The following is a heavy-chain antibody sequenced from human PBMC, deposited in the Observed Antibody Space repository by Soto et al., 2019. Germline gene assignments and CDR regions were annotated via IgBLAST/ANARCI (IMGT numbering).Heavy chain of an antibody. Sequence: GSLRLSCASSGFTFSSCSMNWVRQAPGKGLEWVSFISGSGDTKYYADSVKGRFTIPRDNAKNSLYLQMSSLRDEDTAVYYCAKYCSSDVCFDYWGQGTLVTVSS. CDR3: AKYCSSDVCFDY. CDR2: ISGSGDTK. V-gene: IGHV3-48*02. CDR1: GFTFSSCS. J-gene: IGHJ4*02. D-gene: IGHD2-8*01.